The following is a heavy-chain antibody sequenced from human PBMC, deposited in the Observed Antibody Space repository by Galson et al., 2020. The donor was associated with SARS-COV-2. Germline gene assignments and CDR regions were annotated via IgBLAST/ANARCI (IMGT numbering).Heavy chain of an antibody. D-gene: IGHD3-16*01. Sequence: ASVKVSCKASGYTFNDYYMHWVRQAPGQGLEWVGWINPKSGATAYAQKFQGRVTMTRDTSIATTYMELSRLRSDDTAVYYCATPTRDETVLLLSFGGSVSSTYCFDSWGQGALVTVSS. CDR2: INPKSGAT. V-gene: IGHV1-2*02. J-gene: IGHJ4*02. CDR1: GYTFNDYY. CDR3: ATPTRDETVLLLSFGGSVSSTYCFDS.